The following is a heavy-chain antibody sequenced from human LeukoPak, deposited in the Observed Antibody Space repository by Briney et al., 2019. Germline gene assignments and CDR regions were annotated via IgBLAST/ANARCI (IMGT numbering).Heavy chain of an antibody. Sequence: PSETLSLTCAVYGGSFSGYYWDSIRQPPGKGLEWSGEINHSGNTNYNPSLKSRVTMSVDPSKYQFSLRLSSVTAADTAVYYCARDNNYDSSGYFLYHWSQGTLVTVSS. V-gene: IGHV4-34*01. CDR2: INHSGNT. CDR3: ARDNNYDSSGYFLYH. D-gene: IGHD3-22*01. J-gene: IGHJ5*02. CDR1: GGSFSGYY.